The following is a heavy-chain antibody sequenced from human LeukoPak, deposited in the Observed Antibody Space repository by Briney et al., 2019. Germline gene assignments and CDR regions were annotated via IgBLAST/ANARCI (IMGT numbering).Heavy chain of an antibody. CDR1: GFIVSTNY. J-gene: IGHJ4*01. CDR2: IYGGGST. V-gene: IGHV3-66*04. Sequence: GGSERLSCAASGFIVSTNYMSWVRQAPGKGLEWVSVIYGGGSTYYADSVKGRFTIPRDNSKNSLYLQMNSLRAEDTAVYYCARHEGITMIMNWGHGNLVTVSS. D-gene: IGHD3-22*01. CDR3: ARHEGITMIMN.